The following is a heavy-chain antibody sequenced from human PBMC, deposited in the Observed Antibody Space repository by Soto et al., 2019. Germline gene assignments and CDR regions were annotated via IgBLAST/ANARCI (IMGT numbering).Heavy chain of an antibody. J-gene: IGHJ4*02. Sequence: GGSLKLSCTTSGFRVCNYSMSWVRQAPGKGLQWGSGFCIDYVTYYADSVRGRFTISRDNSKNTLYLQMNSLRDEDTAVYYCARDQNNYYDSSGPLGYWGQGTQVTVSS. CDR2: FCIDYVT. V-gene: IGHV3-23*01. D-gene: IGHD3-22*01. CDR1: GFRVCNYS. CDR3: ARDQNNYYDSSGPLGY.